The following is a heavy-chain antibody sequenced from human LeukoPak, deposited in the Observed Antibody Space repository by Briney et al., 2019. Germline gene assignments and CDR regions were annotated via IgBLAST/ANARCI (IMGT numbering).Heavy chain of an antibody. V-gene: IGHV3-30*02. Sequence: PGGSLRLSCAASGFTFSSYGMHWVRQAPGKGLEWVAFIRYDGSNKYYADSVKGRFTISRDNSKNTLYVQMNSLRAEDTAVYYCAARSNNWYVLDYWGQGTLVTVSS. CDR2: IRYDGSNK. J-gene: IGHJ4*02. CDR3: AARSNNWYVLDY. D-gene: IGHD6-13*01. CDR1: GFTFSSYG.